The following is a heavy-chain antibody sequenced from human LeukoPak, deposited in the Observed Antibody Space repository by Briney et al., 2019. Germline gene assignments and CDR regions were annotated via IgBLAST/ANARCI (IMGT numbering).Heavy chain of an antibody. CDR2: ISSDGGST. J-gene: IGHJ4*02. V-gene: IGHV3-64D*09. Sequence: QPGGSLRLSCSASGFTFSSYAMHWVRQAPGKGLEYVSAISSDGGSTYYADSVKGRFTISRDNSKNTLYLQMSSLRAGDTAVYYCVKDSGILRHFDWGGGPDYWGQGTLVTVSS. D-gene: IGHD3-9*01. CDR3: VKDSGILRHFDWGGGPDY. CDR1: GFTFSSYA.